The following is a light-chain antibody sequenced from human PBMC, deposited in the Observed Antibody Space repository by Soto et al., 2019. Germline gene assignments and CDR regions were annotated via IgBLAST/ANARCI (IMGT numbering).Light chain of an antibody. CDR1: SGSVSTSYY. V-gene: IGLV8-61*01. CDR2: STN. CDR3: VLYMGTGISV. Sequence: QTVVTQVPSFSVSPGRTVTLTCGLSSGSVSTSYYPSWYQLTPGQAPRTLIYSTNTRSSGVPNRFSGSILENKAALTITGAQADDESDYYCVLYMGTGISVFGAGTQLTVL. J-gene: IGLJ3*02.